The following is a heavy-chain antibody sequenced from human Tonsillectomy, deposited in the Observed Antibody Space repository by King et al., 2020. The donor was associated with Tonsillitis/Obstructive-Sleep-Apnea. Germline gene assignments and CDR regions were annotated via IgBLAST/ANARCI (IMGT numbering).Heavy chain of an antibody. V-gene: IGHV4-59*08. CDR1: GGSISNYY. CDR2: IYYTWST. J-gene: IGHJ4*02. Sequence: QLQESGPGLVKPSETLSLTCTVSGGSISNYYWSWIRQPPGKGLEYIGYIYYTWSTNYNPSLKSRVTISVDTSKNQFSLKLSSVTAADTAVYYCARRSGTYGHFDYWGQGTLVTVSS. CDR3: ARRSGTYGHFDY. D-gene: IGHD1-26*01.